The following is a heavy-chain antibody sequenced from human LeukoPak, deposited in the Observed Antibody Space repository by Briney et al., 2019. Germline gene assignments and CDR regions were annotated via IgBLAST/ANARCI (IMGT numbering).Heavy chain of an antibody. CDR3: ARLGGYSKSFDY. Sequence: AGGPLRLSCAACGFTFSSYSMHWVRQAPGKGREWVSSISSSSSYIYYADSVKGRFTISRDNAKNSLYLQMNSLRAEDTAVYYCARLGGYSKSFDYWGQGTLVTVSS. V-gene: IGHV3-21*01. D-gene: IGHD4-11*01. CDR1: GFTFSSYS. J-gene: IGHJ4*02. CDR2: ISSSSSYI.